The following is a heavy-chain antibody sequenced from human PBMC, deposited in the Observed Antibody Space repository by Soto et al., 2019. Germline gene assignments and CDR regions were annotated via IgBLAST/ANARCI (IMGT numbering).Heavy chain of an antibody. Sequence: QVQLVQSGAEVKKPGASLKVSCKASGGSYAISWVRQAPGQGLEWMGGIIPIFGTRNDAQKLQGRVTVTADESTNTAYMELRSLTSEDTAVYFCGGTLVRGVIIRDYYYYAMDVWGQGTTVTVSS. CDR2: IIPIFGTR. V-gene: IGHV1-69*01. CDR3: GGTLVRGVIIRDYYYYAMDV. J-gene: IGHJ6*02. CDR1: GGSYA. D-gene: IGHD3-10*01.